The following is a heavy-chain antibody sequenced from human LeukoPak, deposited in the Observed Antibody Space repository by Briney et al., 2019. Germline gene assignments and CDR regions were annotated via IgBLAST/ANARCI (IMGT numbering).Heavy chain of an antibody. CDR2: INWNGGST. D-gene: IGHD3-22*01. Sequence: GGSLRLSCAASGFTFDDYGMSWVRQAPGKGLEWVSGINWNGGSTGYADSVKGRFTISRDNAKNSLYLQMSSLRAEDTALYYCARGVTMIRYDAFDIWGQGTTATVSS. CDR3: ARGVTMIRYDAFDI. V-gene: IGHV3-20*04. CDR1: GFTFDDYG. J-gene: IGHJ3*02.